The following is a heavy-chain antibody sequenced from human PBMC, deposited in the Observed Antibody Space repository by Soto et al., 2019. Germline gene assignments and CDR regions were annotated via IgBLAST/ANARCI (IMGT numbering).Heavy chain of an antibody. V-gene: IGHV3-23*01. CDR3: AKGLRIAVAGRWFDP. CDR2: ISGSGGGT. Sequence: PGGSLRLSFAASGFTFSSYAMSWVRQAPGKGLEWVSAISGSGGGTYYADSVKCRVTISRDNCKNTLYLQVNMLRAEDTTVYYCAKGLRIAVAGRWFDPWGQGTLVTVSS. J-gene: IGHJ5*02. D-gene: IGHD6-13*01. CDR1: GFTFSSYA.